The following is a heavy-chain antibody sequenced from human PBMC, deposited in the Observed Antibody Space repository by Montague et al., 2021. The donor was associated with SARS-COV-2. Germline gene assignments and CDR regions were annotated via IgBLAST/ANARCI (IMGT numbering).Heavy chain of an antibody. CDR3: ARAYCGGDCHVGP. Sequence: SETLSLTCTVSVASISNYYWTWIRQPPGKGLEWIGYIYDSGSANYNPSLKSRSTISVDTSNNQFSLRLSSVTAADTAVYYCARAYCGGDCHVGPWGQGILVTVSS. CDR1: VASISNYY. V-gene: IGHV4-59*01. J-gene: IGHJ5*02. CDR2: IYDSGSA. D-gene: IGHD2-21*02.